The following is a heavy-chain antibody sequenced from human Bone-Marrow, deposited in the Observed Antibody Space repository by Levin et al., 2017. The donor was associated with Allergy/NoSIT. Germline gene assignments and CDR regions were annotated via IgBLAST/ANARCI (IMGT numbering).Heavy chain of an antibody. CDR3: AKDISSEASSLDS. D-gene: IGHD6-13*01. J-gene: IGHJ4*02. Sequence: LSLTCEVSGFTFDDYAMHWVRQAPGKGLEWVAGTSWNDVRRDYVDSVKGRFTISRDNGKNSLYLEMNSLKPEDTALYFCAKDISSEASSLDSWGQGTLVTVSS. V-gene: IGHV3-9*01. CDR1: GFTFDDYA. CDR2: TSWNDVRR.